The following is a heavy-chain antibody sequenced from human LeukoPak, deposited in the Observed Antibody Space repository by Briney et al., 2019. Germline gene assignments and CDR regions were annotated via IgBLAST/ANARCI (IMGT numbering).Heavy chain of an antibody. Sequence: PGGSLRLSCAASGFTFSSYAMSWVRQAPGKGLEWVSAISGSGGSTYYADSVKGRFTISRDNSKNTLYLQMNSLRAEDTAVYYCARYGDYHNWFDPWGQGTLVTVSS. V-gene: IGHV3-23*01. CDR3: ARYGDYHNWFDP. J-gene: IGHJ5*02. CDR2: ISGSGGST. CDR1: GFTFSSYA. D-gene: IGHD4-17*01.